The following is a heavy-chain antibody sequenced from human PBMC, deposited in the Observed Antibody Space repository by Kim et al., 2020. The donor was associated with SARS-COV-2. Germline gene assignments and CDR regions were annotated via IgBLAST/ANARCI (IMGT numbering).Heavy chain of an antibody. V-gene: IGHV3-33*03. D-gene: IGHD6-19*01. CDR2: IRLDRTHV. CDR3: AEGGELFSGLDYFGY. CDR1: GFTFSNYG. J-gene: IGHJ4*01. Sequence: GGSLRLSCVASGFTFSNYGMNWVRQAPGKGLEWVAIIRLDRTHVYSAYSVEGRFTISRDNVKTTLSLQMNSMSHEDTADYYCAEGGELFSGLDYFGYWG.